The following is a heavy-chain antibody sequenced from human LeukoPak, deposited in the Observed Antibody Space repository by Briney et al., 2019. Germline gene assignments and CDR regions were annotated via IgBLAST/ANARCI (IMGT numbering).Heavy chain of an antibody. Sequence: PSETLSLTCAVYGGSFSGYYWSWIRQPPGKGLEWIGEINHSGSTNYNPSLKGRVTISVDTSKNQFSLKLSSVTAADTAVYYCARGPYCTNGVCYKGFDYWGQGTLVTVSS. CDR3: ARGPYCTNGVCYKGFDY. J-gene: IGHJ4*02. CDR1: GGSFSGYY. D-gene: IGHD2-8*01. CDR2: INHSGST. V-gene: IGHV4-34*01.